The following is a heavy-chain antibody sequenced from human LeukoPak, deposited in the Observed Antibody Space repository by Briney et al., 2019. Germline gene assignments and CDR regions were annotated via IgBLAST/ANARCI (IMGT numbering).Heavy chain of an antibody. CDR1: GFTFSSYS. Sequence: GGSLRLSCAASGFTFSSYSMNWVRQAPGKGLEWVSSISSSSSYIYYADSVKGRFTISRDNAKNSLYLQMNSLRAEDTAVYYCARDPPYYYGSGSYATSWGQGTLVTVSS. D-gene: IGHD3-10*01. V-gene: IGHV3-21*01. CDR3: ARDPPYYYGSGSYATS. CDR2: ISSSSSYI. J-gene: IGHJ4*02.